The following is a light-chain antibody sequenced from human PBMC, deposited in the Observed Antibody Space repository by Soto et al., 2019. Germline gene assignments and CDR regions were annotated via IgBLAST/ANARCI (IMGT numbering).Light chain of an antibody. CDR3: RQYGSSPYA. J-gene: IGKJ2*01. V-gene: IGKV3-20*01. CDR1: QSVSSNY. CDR2: GAS. Sequence: EIVLTQSPGTLSLSPGERATLSCRASQSVSSNYLAWYQQKSGQAPRLLIYGASSRATGIPDRFSGSGSGTDFTLTISKLEPEGFAVCYWRQYGSSPYAFGRGTELEI.